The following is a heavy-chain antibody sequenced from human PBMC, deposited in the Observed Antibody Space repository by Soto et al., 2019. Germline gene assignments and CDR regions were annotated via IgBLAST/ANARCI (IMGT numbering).Heavy chain of an antibody. CDR1: GFSLTTSGVG. V-gene: IGHV2-5*05. J-gene: IGHJ6*02. D-gene: IGHD1-26*01. Sequence: QITLKESGPTLVKPTQTLTLTCTFSGFSLTTSGVGVGWIRQPPGKALEWLAFIYWDDDKRYGPSLKTRLTTNKDTSKNQVVPTITNVDPVDTATYYCTHRRVGSPPGAMDVWGHGTTVTVSS. CDR2: IYWDDDK. CDR3: THRRVGSPPGAMDV.